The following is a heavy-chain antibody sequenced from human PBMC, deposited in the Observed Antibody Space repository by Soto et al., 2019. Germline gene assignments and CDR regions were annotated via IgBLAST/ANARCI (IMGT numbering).Heavy chain of an antibody. J-gene: IGHJ6*02. V-gene: IGHV4-59*12. CDR2: IYHSGST. CDR3: ARVFGFGGMDX. Sequence: SETLSLTCTVSGGSISSYYWSWIRQPPGKGLEWIGYIYHSGSTYYNPSLKSRVTISVDTSKNQFSLKLSSVTAADTAVYYCARVFGFGGMDXWGQGTTVTVSS. D-gene: IGHD3-10*01. CDR1: GGSISSYY.